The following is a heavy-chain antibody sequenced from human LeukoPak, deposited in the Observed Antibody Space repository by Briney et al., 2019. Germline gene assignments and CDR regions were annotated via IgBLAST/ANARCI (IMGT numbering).Heavy chain of an antibody. CDR3: TSKPPLGHNVDY. CDR2: IRSKANSYAT. Sequence: GGSLKLSCAASGFTFSGSAMHWVRQASGKGLEWVGRIRSKANSYATAYAASVKGRFTISRDDSKNSAYLQMNSLKTEDTAVYYCTSKPPLGHNVDYWGQGTLVTVSS. J-gene: IGHJ4*02. D-gene: IGHD7-27*01. V-gene: IGHV3-73*01. CDR1: GFTFSGSA.